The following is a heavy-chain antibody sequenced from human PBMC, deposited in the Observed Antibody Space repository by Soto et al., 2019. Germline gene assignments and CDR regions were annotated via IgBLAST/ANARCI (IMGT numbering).Heavy chain of an antibody. CDR3: ARDYGDHFDY. D-gene: IGHD4-17*01. V-gene: IGHV4-59*12. CDR2: IYYSGST. J-gene: IGHJ4*02. Sequence: SETLSLTCTVSGGSISSYYWSWIRQPPGKGLEWIGYIYYSGSTNYNPSLKSRVTISVDTSKNQFSLKLSSVTAADTAVYYCARDYGDHFDYCGQGTLVTLSS. CDR1: GGSISSYY.